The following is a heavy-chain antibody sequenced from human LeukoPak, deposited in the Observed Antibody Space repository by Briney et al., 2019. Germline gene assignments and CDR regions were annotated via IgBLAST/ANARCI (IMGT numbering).Heavy chain of an antibody. CDR2: IYHSGST. CDR1: GYSISSGYY. V-gene: IGHV4-38-2*01. D-gene: IGHD5-24*01. J-gene: IGHJ4*02. CDR3: ARWERWLHFDY. Sequence: SETLSLTCAVSGYSISSGYYWGWIRQPPGKGLEGIGRIYHSGSTYYNPSLKCRVTISVDTSKNQFSLKLRSVTAADTAVYYCARWERWLHFDYWGQGTLVTVSS.